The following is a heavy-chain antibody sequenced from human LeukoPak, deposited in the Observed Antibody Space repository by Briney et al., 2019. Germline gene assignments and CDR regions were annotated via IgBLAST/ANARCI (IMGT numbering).Heavy chain of an antibody. CDR1: GVACSREG. V-gene: IGHV3-30*18. CDR3: AKEAYFDY. CDR2: ISYDGSNK. Sequence: WRSLRLSSAASGVACSREGVRRVRQAPGQGLEWVAVISYDGSNKYYADSVKGRFTISRDNSKNTLYLQMNSLRAEDTAVYYCAKEAYFDYWGQGTLVTVSS. J-gene: IGHJ4*02.